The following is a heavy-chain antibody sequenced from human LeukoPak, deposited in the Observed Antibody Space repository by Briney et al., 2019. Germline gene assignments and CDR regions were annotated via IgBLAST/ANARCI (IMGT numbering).Heavy chain of an antibody. D-gene: IGHD6-13*01. CDR3: ARGFSSSWYWIDP. V-gene: IGHV4-61*02. Sequence: PSETLSLTCTVSGGSVSSESYYWSWIRQPAGKGLEWIGRINTSGSINYNPSLKSRVTISVDTSKNQFSLKLSSMTAADTAVYYCARGFSSSWYWIDPWGQGTLVTVSS. CDR1: GGSVSSESYY. CDR2: INTSGSI. J-gene: IGHJ5*02.